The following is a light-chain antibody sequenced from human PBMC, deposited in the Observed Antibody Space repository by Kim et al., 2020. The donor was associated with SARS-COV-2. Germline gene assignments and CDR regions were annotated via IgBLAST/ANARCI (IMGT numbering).Light chain of an antibody. Sequence: ALGQTVRITCQGDGLTMYYETWYQQKPGQAPVLVIYANNSRPSGTPDRFSASSSRTTSSLTITGAQAEDEADYYCISRDSSGHHWVFGGGTQLTVL. CDR3: ISRDSSGHHWV. CDR2: ANN. V-gene: IGLV3-19*01. J-gene: IGLJ3*02. CDR1: GLTMYY.